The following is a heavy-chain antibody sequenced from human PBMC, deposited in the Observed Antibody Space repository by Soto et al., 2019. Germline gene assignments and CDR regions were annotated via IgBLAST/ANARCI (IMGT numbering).Heavy chain of an antibody. V-gene: IGHV4-59*01. CDR2: IYHSGTS. CDR1: DDSITNYY. Sequence: SETLSLTCTVSDDSITNYYWSWIRQPPGKGLEWVGYIYHSGTSSSNPSLKSRVTMSMDTSKRQISLKLTSVTAADTAVYYCAREYMRWFDPWGQGTLVTVS. D-gene: IGHD1-20*01. J-gene: IGHJ5*02. CDR3: AREYMRWFDP.